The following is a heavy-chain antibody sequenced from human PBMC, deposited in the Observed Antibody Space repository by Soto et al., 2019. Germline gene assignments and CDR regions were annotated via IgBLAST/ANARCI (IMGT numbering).Heavy chain of an antibody. CDR3: ARRSPMITFGGVIVYDAFDI. V-gene: IGHV1-46*03. CDR1: VYTFTSYY. CDR2: INPSGGST. J-gene: IGHJ3*02. D-gene: IGHD3-16*02. Sequence: NVSCKASVYTFTSYYTHWVRQAPGQGLEWMGIINPSGGSTSYAQKFQGRVTMTRDTSTSTVYMELSSLRSEDTAVYYCARRSPMITFGGVIVYDAFDIWGQGTMVTVSS.